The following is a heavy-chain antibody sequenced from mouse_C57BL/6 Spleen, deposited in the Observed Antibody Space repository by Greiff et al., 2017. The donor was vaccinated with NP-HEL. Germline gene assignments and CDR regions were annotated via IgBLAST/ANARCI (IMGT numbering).Heavy chain of an antibody. Sequence: VQLQQSDAELVKPGASVKISCKVSGYTFTDHTIHWMKQRPEQGLEWIGYIYPRDGSTKYNEKFKGKATLTADISSSTAYMQLNSLTSEDSAVYFCARFDDYDRDYYAMDYWGQGTSVTVSS. J-gene: IGHJ4*01. CDR3: ARFDDYDRDYYAMDY. CDR1: GYTFTDHT. D-gene: IGHD2-4*01. CDR2: IYPRDGST. V-gene: IGHV1-78*01.